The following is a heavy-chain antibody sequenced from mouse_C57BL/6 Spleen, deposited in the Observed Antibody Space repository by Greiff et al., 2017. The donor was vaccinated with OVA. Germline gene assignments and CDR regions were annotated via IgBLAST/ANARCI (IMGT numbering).Heavy chain of an antibody. CDR3: VGRDCYDYDGFAY. Sequence: EVQLEEPGGGLVQPKGSLKLSCAASGYSFNTYAMNWVRQAPGQGLEWVARIRSKSNNYATYYAVSVKDRFTISRDDSESMLYLQMNNLKTEGTARYYCVGRDCYDYDGFAYWGQGTLVTVSA. J-gene: IGHJ3*01. CDR1: GYSFNTYA. V-gene: IGHV10-1*01. CDR2: IRSKSNNYAT. D-gene: IGHD2-4*01.